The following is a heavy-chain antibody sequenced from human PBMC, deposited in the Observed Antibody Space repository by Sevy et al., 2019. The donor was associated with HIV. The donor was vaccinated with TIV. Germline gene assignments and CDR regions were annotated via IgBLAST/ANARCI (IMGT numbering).Heavy chain of an antibody. V-gene: IGHV1-24*01. J-gene: IGHJ4*02. Sequence: ASVKVSCKVSGYTLTELSMHWVRQAPGKGLEWMGGFDPEDGETIYAQKFQGRVTMTEDTSTDTAYMELSSLRSEDTAVYYCATEAPWGSYCITFDYWGQGTLVTVSS. CDR2: FDPEDGET. D-gene: IGHD3-16*01. CDR1: GYTLTELS. CDR3: ATEAPWGSYCITFDY.